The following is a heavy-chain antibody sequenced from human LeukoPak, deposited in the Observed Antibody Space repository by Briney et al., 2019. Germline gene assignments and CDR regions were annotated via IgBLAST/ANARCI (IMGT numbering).Heavy chain of an antibody. J-gene: IGHJ4*02. CDR2: ISYDGTNK. Sequence: GRSLRLSCAASRFAFSNYAIHWVRQAPGKGLEWVSVISYDGTNKYYADSVKGRFTISRDNSKNTLYLQMNSLKTEDTALYYCARQMATILDGILDYWGQGTLVTVSS. CDR1: RFAFSNYA. V-gene: IGHV3-30*04. CDR3: ARQMATILDGILDY. D-gene: IGHD5-24*01.